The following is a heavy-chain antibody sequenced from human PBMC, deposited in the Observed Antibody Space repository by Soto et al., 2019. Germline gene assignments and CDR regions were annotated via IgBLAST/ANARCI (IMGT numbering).Heavy chain of an antibody. CDR2: IYYSGST. Sequence: SETLSLTCTVSGGSISSYYWSWIRQPPGKGLEWIGYIYYSGSTNYNPSLKSRVTISVDTSKNQFSLKLSSVTAADTAVYYCASRHIPSGSYAFDIWGQGTMVTVSS. V-gene: IGHV4-59*01. CDR1: GGSISSYY. J-gene: IGHJ3*02. CDR3: ASRHIPSGSYAFDI. D-gene: IGHD1-26*01.